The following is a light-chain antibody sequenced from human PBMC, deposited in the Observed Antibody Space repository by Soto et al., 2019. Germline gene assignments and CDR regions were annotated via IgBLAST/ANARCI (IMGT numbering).Light chain of an antibody. CDR3: QQSYSSPLT. CDR2: SAS. CDR1: QSVTTY. Sequence: DIQMTQSPSSLSASVGDRVTITCRASQSVTTYLNWYQQKPGKAPKFLIYSASSLQSGVPSRFRGSGSGTEFTLNISSLQPEDFATYYCQQSYSSPLTFGGGTKVEIK. V-gene: IGKV1-39*01. J-gene: IGKJ4*01.